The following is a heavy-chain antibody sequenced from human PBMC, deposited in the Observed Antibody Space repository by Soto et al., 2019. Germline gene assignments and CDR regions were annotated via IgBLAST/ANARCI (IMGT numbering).Heavy chain of an antibody. Sequence: EVQLVESGGDLVQPGGSLRLSCAASGYTFSHYWMHWVRQAPGKGLVWVSRVNPDGTITTYADSVKGRFTISRDNAKNTLYLQMNSLGVEDTALYYCSDDTFGDKEFWGQGTPVTVSS. CDR3: SDDTFGDKEF. V-gene: IGHV3-74*01. CDR1: GYTFSHYW. D-gene: IGHD3-9*01. CDR2: VNPDGTIT. J-gene: IGHJ4*02.